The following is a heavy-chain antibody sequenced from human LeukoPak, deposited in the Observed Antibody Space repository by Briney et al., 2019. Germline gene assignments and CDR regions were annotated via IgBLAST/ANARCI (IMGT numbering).Heavy chain of an antibody. V-gene: IGHV3-11*01. J-gene: IGHJ4*02. D-gene: IGHD6-13*01. CDR1: GFTFSDYY. CDR3: ARAPYSSSWADY. Sequence: GGSLRLSCAASGFTFSDYYMSWIRQAPGKGLEWVSFISSSGSTIYYADSVKGRFTISRDNAKNSLYLQMNSLRAEDTAVYYCARAPYSSSWADYWGQGTLVTVSS. CDR2: ISSSGSTI.